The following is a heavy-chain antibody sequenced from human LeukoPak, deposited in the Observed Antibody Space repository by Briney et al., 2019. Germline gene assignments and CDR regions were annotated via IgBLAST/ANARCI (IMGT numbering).Heavy chain of an antibody. CDR3: ARAPWIAAAGTEY. D-gene: IGHD6-13*01. Sequence: GGSLRLSCAASGFTFSSYGMHWVRQAPGKGLEWVAVIWYDGSNKYYADSVKGRFTISRDNSKNTLYLQMNSLRAEDTAVYYCARAPWIAAAGTEYWGRGTLVTVSS. V-gene: IGHV3-33*01. J-gene: IGHJ4*02. CDR1: GFTFSSYG. CDR2: IWYDGSNK.